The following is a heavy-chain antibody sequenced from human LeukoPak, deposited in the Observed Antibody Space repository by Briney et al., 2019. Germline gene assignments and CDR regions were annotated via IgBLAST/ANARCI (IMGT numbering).Heavy chain of an antibody. J-gene: IGHJ3*02. CDR3: ARGGSGSYLDAFDI. Sequence: PSETLSLTCAVYGGSFSGYCWSWIRQPPGKGLEWIGEINHSGGTNYNPSLKSRVTISVDTSKNQFSLKLSSVTAADTAVYYCARGGSGSYLDAFDIWGQGTMVTVSS. CDR1: GGSFSGYC. D-gene: IGHD1-26*01. CDR2: INHSGGT. V-gene: IGHV4-34*01.